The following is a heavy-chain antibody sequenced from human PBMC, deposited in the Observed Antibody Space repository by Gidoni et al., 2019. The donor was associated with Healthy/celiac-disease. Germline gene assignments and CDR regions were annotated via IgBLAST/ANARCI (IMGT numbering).Heavy chain of an antibody. CDR3: ARVGIAAAYDY. CDR2: INPSGGST. CDR1: GYTFTSYY. J-gene: IGHJ4*02. V-gene: IGHV1-46*01. D-gene: IGHD6-13*01. Sequence: QVQLVQSGAEVKKPGSSVKVSCKSSGYTFTSYYMHWVRQAPGQGLEWMGIINPSGGSTSYAQKFQGRVTMTRDTSTSTVYMELSSLRSEDTAVYYCARVGIAAAYDYWGQGTLVTVSS.